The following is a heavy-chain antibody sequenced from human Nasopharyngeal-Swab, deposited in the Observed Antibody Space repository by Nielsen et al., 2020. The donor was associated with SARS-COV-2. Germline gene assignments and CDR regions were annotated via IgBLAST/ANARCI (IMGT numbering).Heavy chain of an antibody. CDR3: ARGRGLRHYYYYYGMDV. Sequence: SETLSLTCAVYGVSFSGYYWRWIRQTQGEGLEWDGEINHSGSTNYNPSLKSGVTISVDMSKNQFSLKVSSVPAADTAVYYCARGRGLRHYYYYYGMDVWGQGTTVTVSS. V-gene: IGHV4-34*01. CDR2: INHSGST. D-gene: IGHD3-3*01. CDR1: GVSFSGYY. J-gene: IGHJ6*02.